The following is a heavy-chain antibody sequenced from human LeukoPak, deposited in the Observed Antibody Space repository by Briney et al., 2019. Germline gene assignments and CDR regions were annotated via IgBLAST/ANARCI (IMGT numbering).Heavy chain of an antibody. J-gene: IGHJ4*02. V-gene: IGHV3-30-3*01. CDR3: ARDSSDY. Sequence: PGGSLRLSCAVSGFTFSRYAMHWVRQAPGKGLEWVAVISYDRSKKADSVKGRFTISRDNSKNTLYLQMTSLRAEDTAVYYCARDSSDYWGQGTLVTVSS. CDR2: ISYDRSKK. CDR1: GFTFSRYA.